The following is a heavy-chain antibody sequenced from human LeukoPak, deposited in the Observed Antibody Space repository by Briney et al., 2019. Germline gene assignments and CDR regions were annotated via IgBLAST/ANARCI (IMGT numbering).Heavy chain of an antibody. CDR1: GGSISSHY. D-gene: IGHD5-24*01. CDR3: TRGTLVEMGPQDY. Sequence: PSETLSVTCTVSGGSISSHYWSWIRQPPGKGLEWIGYIYYSGSTNYNPSLKSRVTISVDTSKNQFSLKLSSVTAADTAVYYCTRGTLVEMGPQDYWGQGTLVTVSS. J-gene: IGHJ4*02. CDR2: IYYSGST. V-gene: IGHV4-59*11.